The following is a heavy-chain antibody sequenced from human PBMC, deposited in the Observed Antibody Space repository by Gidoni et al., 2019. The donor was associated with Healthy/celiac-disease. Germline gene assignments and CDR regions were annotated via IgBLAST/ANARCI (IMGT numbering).Heavy chain of an antibody. CDR3: AKDTDYYDSSGYYYGGAFDI. V-gene: IGHV3-9*01. Sequence: EVQLVESGGGLVQPGRSLRLSCAASGFTFDDYAMHWVRQAPGKGLEWVSGISWNSGSIGYADSVKGRFTISRDNAKNSLYLQMNSLRAEDTALYYCAKDTDYYDSSGYYYGGAFDIWGQGTMVTVSS. J-gene: IGHJ3*02. D-gene: IGHD3-22*01. CDR1: GFTFDDYA. CDR2: ISWNSGSI.